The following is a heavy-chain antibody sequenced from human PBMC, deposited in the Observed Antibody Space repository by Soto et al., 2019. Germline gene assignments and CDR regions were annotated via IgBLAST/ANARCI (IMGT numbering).Heavy chain of an antibody. J-gene: IGHJ4*02. CDR2: IIPIFGTA. Sequence: QVQLVQSGAEVKKPGSSVKVSCKASGGTFSSYAISWVRQAPGQGLEWMGGIIPIFGTANYAQKFQGRVTSTADESTSTAYMELSSLRSEDTAVYYCASRRGTVPHGMAAFDYWGQGTLVTVSS. CDR3: ASRRGTVPHGMAAFDY. V-gene: IGHV1-69*01. D-gene: IGHD6-25*01. CDR1: GGTFSSYA.